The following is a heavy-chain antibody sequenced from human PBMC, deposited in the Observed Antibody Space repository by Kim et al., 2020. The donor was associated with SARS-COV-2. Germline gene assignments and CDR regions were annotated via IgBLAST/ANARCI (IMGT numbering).Heavy chain of an antibody. CDR1: GGSFSGYY. CDR2: INHSGST. D-gene: IGHD3-10*01. CDR3: ARMVRGSNLDY. J-gene: IGHJ4*02. V-gene: IGHV4-34*01. Sequence: SETLSLTCAVYGGSFSGYYWSWIRQPPGKGLEWIGEINHSGSTNYNPSLKSRVTISVDTSKNQFSLKLSSVTAADTAVYYCARMVRGSNLDYWSQGTLVTVSS.